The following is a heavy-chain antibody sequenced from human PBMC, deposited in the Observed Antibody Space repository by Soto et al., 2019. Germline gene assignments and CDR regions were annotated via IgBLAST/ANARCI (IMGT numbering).Heavy chain of an antibody. CDR3: ARDGTGCSGGSCYPYSWFDP. CDR2: IIPIFGTA. V-gene: IGHV1-69*13. D-gene: IGHD2-15*01. CDR1: GGTFSSYA. Sequence: GASVKVSCKASGGTFSSYAISWVRQAPGQGLEWMGGIIPIFGTANYAQKFQGRVTITADESTSTAYMELSSLRSEDTAVYYCARDGTGCSGGSCYPYSWFDPWGQGTLVTVSS. J-gene: IGHJ5*02.